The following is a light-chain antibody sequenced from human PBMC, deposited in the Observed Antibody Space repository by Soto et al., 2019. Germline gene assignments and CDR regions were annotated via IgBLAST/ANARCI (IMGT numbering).Light chain of an antibody. V-gene: IGKV1-39*01. CDR1: QSISSY. Sequence: DIQMTQSPSSLSASVGDRVTITCGASQSISSYLNWYQQKPEKAPKLLIYAASSLQSGVPSRFRGSGYGTDLAITITSLQAEDFATYYCQQLRMYPSTFGGGTKVDIK. CDR2: AAS. CDR3: QQLRMYPST. J-gene: IGKJ4*01.